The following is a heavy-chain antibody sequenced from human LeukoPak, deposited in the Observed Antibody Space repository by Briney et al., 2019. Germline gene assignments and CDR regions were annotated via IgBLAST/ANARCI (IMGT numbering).Heavy chain of an antibody. V-gene: IGHV1-18*04. Sequence: ATVKVSCKASGYTFTSYGISWVRQAPGQGLEWMGWISAYSGNTNYAQKLQGRVTMTTDTSTSTAYMELRSLRSDDTAVYYCARDLSALAAGDYWGQGTLVTVSS. CDR3: ARDLSALAAGDY. J-gene: IGHJ4*02. CDR2: ISAYSGNT. D-gene: IGHD6-13*01. CDR1: GYTFTSYG.